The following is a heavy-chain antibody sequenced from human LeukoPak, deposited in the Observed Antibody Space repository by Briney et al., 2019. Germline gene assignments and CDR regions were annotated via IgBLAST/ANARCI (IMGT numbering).Heavy chain of an antibody. J-gene: IGHJ4*02. D-gene: IGHD1-1*01. V-gene: IGHV4-61*01. CDR2: IYDSGST. CDR3: ATRPSGSDRFLPYFDY. Sequence: SETLSLTCTVSGGSVSSGSYYWSWIRQPPGKGLEWIGHIYDSGSTNYNPSLKSRVTISVDTSKNQFSLKLSSVTAADTAVYYCATRPSGSDRFLPYFDYWGQGTLVIVSS. CDR1: GGSVSSGSYY.